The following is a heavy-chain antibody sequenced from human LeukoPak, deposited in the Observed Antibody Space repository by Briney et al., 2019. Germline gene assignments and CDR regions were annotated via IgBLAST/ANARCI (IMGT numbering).Heavy chain of an antibody. V-gene: IGHV4-59*12. CDR1: GGSINNYY. J-gene: IGHJ6*03. D-gene: IGHD2-2*01. Sequence: SETLSLTCTVSGGSINNYYWSWIRQPPGKGLEWIGYIYYSGSTNYNPSLKSRVTISVDTSKNQFSLKLSSVTAADTAVYYCARAVDCSSTSCYPPDYYYYYMDVWGKGTTVTVSS. CDR3: ARAVDCSSTSCYPPDYYYYYMDV. CDR2: IYYSGST.